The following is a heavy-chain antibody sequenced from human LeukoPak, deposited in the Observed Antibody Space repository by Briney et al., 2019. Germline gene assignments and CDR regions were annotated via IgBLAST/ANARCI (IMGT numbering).Heavy chain of an antibody. J-gene: IGHJ4*02. CDR3: ARTTTKYNTYDY. D-gene: IGHD4-17*01. V-gene: IGHV4-61*08. CDR1: SGSVSNGDYY. CDR2: IYYTGST. Sequence: PLETLSLTCTVSSGSVSNGDYYWSWLRQPPGKALEWIGYIYYTGSTDYNPSLKSRVTISVDTSKNQFSLKLNSMTAADTAVYYCARTTTKYNTYDYWGQGTLVTVSS.